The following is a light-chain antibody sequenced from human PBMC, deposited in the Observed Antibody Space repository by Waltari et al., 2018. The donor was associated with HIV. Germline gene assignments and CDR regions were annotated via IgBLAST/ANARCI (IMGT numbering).Light chain of an antibody. J-gene: IGLJ2*01. Sequence: SSVLTQPPSVPVAPGQTVSMTCQGNNVGSKDVHWYQQKPSQAAVLVVYDDSDRPSGIPERFSCSKSGNTATLSISRVEVGDGADYYCQVWDIISAYVIFGGGTKLTVL. CDR2: DDS. CDR3: QVWDIISAYVI. V-gene: IGLV3-21*02. CDR1: NVGSKD.